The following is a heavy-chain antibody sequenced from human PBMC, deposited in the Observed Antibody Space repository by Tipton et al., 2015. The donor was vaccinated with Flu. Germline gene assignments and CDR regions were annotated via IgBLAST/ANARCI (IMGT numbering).Heavy chain of an antibody. Sequence: TLSLTCTVSGGSISSGSYYWSWIRQPAGKGLEWIGRIYTSGSTNYNPSLKSRVTMSVDTSKNQFSLKLSSVTAADTAVYYCARDSTTVTHYFDYWGQGTLVTVSS. V-gene: IGHV4-61*02. J-gene: IGHJ4*02. CDR2: IYTSGST. CDR3: ARDSTTVTHYFDY. D-gene: IGHD4-17*01. CDR1: GGSISSGSYY.